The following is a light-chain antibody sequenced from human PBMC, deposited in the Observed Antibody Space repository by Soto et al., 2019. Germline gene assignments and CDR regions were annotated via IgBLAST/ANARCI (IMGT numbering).Light chain of an antibody. CDR2: CAT. V-gene: IGKV3-15*01. CDR3: QQYNNWPPSA. Sequence: EIVMTQSPTTLSVSPGERATLSCRASQSVSSNLAWYQQNPGQHPRLLIYCATTRSTAIPARFSSSGSGTEFTLTISSLQSEDVAVYYCQQYNNWPPSAFGQGTKVEIK. CDR1: QSVSSN. J-gene: IGKJ1*01.